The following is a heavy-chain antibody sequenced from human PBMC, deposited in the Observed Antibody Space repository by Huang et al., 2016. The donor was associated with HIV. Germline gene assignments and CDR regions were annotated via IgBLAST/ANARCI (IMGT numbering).Heavy chain of an antibody. V-gene: IGHV4-61*01. CDR1: GDSVSSASYY. J-gene: IGHJ4*02. CDR2: IYFSGGT. D-gene: IGHD3-10*01. Sequence: QVQLQESGPGLVKPSETLSLSCTVSGDSVSSASYYWSWIRTPPGRGLEWICYIYFSGGTNYNPSLKSRVTISIDTSKNQFSLRLSSVTAADTAVYYCVSHGSGTADYWGQGTLVTVSS. CDR3: VSHGSGTADY.